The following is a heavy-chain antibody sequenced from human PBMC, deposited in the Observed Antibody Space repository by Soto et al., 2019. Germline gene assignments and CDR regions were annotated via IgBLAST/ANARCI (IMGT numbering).Heavy chain of an antibody. Sequence: ASVKVSCKTSGYNFPSYDITWVRQAPGQGLEWMGWISAYTGDTNYAQKIQGRVTMTTDRSTSTVYMELRRLRSEDTAVYYCARDRLPAGTISGGPYFDHWGQGTLVTVSS. CDR1: GYNFPSYD. V-gene: IGHV1-18*01. CDR2: ISAYTGDT. CDR3: ARDRLPAGTISGGPYFDH. J-gene: IGHJ4*02. D-gene: IGHD2-2*01.